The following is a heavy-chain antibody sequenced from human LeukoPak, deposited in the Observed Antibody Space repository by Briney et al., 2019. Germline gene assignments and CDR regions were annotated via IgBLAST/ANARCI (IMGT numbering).Heavy chain of an antibody. V-gene: IGHV3-30*04. CDR2: ISHDGNNR. D-gene: IGHD2-2*01. CDR1: GFSFSTYA. Sequence: PGGSLRLSCAASGFSFSTYAMHWVRQASGKGLEWVAVISHDGNNRYYADSVKGRFTVSRDNSKNTLHLQMYSLRAEDTAVYYCARPYCSSSSCYDVYYYYHMDVWGKGTTVTV. CDR3: ARPYCSSSSCYDVYYYYHMDV. J-gene: IGHJ6*03.